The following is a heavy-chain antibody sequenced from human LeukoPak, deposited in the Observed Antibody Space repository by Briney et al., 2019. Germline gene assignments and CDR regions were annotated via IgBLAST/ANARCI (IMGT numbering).Heavy chain of an antibody. CDR1: GFTFSSYG. CDR3: ARDGAQWELPREIGY. V-gene: IGHV3-33*01. J-gene: IGHJ4*02. D-gene: IGHD1-26*01. CDR2: IWYDGSNK. Sequence: GGSLRLSCAASGFTFSSYGMHWVRQAPGKGLEWVAVIWYDGSNKYYADSVKGRFTISRDNSKNTLYLQMNSLRAEDTAVYYCARDGAQWELPREIGYWGQGTLVTVSS.